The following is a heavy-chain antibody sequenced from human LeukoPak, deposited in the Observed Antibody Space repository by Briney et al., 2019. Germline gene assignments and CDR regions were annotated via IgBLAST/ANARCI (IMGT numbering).Heavy chain of an antibody. Sequence: PGGSLRLSCAASGFSLSNYWISWVRQAPGKGLEWVANIKLDGSEKYYVNSVKGRFTISRDNAKNSLNLQMNSLRAEDTAVYYCARDRGGPTTLDYGDYGPNYYYYYGMDVWGQGTTVTVSS. CDR1: GFSLSNYW. CDR3: ARDRGGPTTLDYGDYGPNYYYYYGMDV. D-gene: IGHD4-17*01. J-gene: IGHJ6*02. CDR2: IKLDGSEK. V-gene: IGHV3-7*01.